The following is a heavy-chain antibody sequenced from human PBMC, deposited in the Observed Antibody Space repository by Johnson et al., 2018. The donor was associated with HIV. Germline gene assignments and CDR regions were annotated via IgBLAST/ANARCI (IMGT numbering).Heavy chain of an antibody. D-gene: IGHD1-26*01. J-gene: IGHJ3*02. CDR1: GFTFSSYG. V-gene: IGHV3-9*01. CDR2: ISWNSGSI. Sequence: LLVESGGGVVQPGRSLRLSCAASGFTFSSYGMHWVRQAPGKGLEWVSGISWNSGSIGYADSVKGRFTISRDNAKNTLNLQMNSLRAEDTAVYYCAKDWSRTVGATLGPGAFDIWGQGTMVTVSS. CDR3: AKDWSRTVGATLGPGAFDI.